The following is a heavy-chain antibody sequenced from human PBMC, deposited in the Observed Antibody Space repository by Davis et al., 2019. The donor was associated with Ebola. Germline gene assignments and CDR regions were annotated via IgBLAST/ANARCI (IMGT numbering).Heavy chain of an antibody. D-gene: IGHD1-20*01. CDR2: IYTGDSDT. V-gene: IGHV5-51*01. CDR3: ASLRRTITGMDDAFDI. J-gene: IGHJ3*02. CDR1: GYSFTAYW. Sequence: GESLKISCKGSGYSFTAYWIGWVRQMPGKGLECMGIIYTGDSDTSYSPSFRGQVTISADKSIKTAFLQWSSLKASDTAMYYCASLRRTITGMDDAFDIWGQGTMVTVSS.